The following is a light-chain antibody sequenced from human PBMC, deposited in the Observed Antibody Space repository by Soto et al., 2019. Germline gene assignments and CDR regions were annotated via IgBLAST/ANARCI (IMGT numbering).Light chain of an antibody. CDR1: QGISSY. Sequence: DIQLTQSPSFLSASVGDRVTITCRASQGISSYLAWFQQKPGKAPKLLIYAASTLQSGVPSRFSGSGSGTEFTLTISSLQPEDFATYYCQQRNGYPITFGQGTRLEIK. CDR2: AAS. CDR3: QQRNGYPIT. J-gene: IGKJ5*01. V-gene: IGKV1-9*01.